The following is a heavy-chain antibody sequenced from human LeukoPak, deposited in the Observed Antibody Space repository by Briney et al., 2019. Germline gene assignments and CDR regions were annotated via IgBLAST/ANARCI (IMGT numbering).Heavy chain of an antibody. CDR3: ARDEGGSGILRDY. V-gene: IGHV3-21*01. J-gene: IGHJ4*02. CDR1: GFTFSSYS. D-gene: IGHD3-10*01. CDR2: ISSSSSYI. Sequence: GGSLRLSCAASGFTFSSYSMNWVRQAPGKGLEWVASISSSSSYIYYADSVKGRFTISRDNAKNSLYLQMNSLRAEDTAVYYCARDEGGSGILRDYWGQATLVTVSS.